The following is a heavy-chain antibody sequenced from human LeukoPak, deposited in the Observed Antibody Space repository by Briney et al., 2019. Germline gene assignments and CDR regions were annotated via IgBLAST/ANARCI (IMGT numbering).Heavy chain of an antibody. CDR3: ARDLRLVIAAGWFDP. Sequence: SETLSLTCSVSGDSIISYYWNWLRQSPGKGLEWIGNIHHFGRTEYNSSLRSRVTMFLDSSKNQFSLKLTSVTPTDTAVYYCARDLRLVIAAGWFDPWGQGTLVTVSS. CDR1: GDSIISYY. CDR2: IHHFGRT. V-gene: IGHV4-59*01. D-gene: IGHD2-21*01. J-gene: IGHJ5*02.